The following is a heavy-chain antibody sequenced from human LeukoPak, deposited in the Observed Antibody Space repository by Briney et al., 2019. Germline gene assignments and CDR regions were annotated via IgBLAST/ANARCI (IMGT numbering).Heavy chain of an antibody. D-gene: IGHD3-22*01. CDR3: AKSFHYYYDSSFGVAPIQAGFDY. J-gene: IGHJ4*02. Sequence: GGSLRLSCAASGFTFSSYAMSWVRQAPGKGLEWVSAISGSGGSTYYADSVKGRFTISRDNSKNTLYLQMNSLRAEDTAVYYCAKSFHYYYDSSFGVAPIQAGFDYWGQGTLVTVSS. CDR2: ISGSGGST. V-gene: IGHV3-23*01. CDR1: GFTFSSYA.